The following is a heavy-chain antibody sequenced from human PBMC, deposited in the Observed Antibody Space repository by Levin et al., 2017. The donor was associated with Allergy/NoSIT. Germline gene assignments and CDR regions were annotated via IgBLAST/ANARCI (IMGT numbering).Heavy chain of an antibody. CDR1: GGSISSSSYY. V-gene: IGHV4-39*01. CDR2: IYYSGST. D-gene: IGHD2-2*01. J-gene: IGHJ4*02. Sequence: SETLSLTCTVSGGSISSSSYYWGWIRQPPGKGLEWIGSIYYSGSTYYNPSLKSRVTISVDTSKNQFSLKLSSVTAAGTAVYYCARRGDCSSTSCYLDYWGQGTLVTVSS. CDR3: ARRGDCSSTSCYLDY.